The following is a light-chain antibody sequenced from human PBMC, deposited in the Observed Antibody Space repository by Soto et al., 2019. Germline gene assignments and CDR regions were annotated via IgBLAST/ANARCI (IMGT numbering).Light chain of an antibody. V-gene: IGKV1-33*01. CDR1: QDISNY. J-gene: IGKJ4*02. CDR2: DAS. Sequence: DIQMTQSPSSLSASLGDRVTITCLASQDISNYVSWHQQKPGTAPKILIYDASNLETGVPSRFSGGGSETNFNFTISGLQPDDVATCYCQQYDDRLTFGGGTKVDIK. CDR3: QQYDDRLT.